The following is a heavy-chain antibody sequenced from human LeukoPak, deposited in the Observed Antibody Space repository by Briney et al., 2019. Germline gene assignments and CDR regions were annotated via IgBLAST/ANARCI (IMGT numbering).Heavy chain of an antibody. CDR3: ARVRNGHYCGGDCYLFDY. CDR2: ISAYNGNT. D-gene: IGHD2-21*02. CDR1: GYTFTSYG. V-gene: IGHV1-18*01. Sequence: ASVKVSCKASGYTFTSYGISWVRQAPGQGLEWMGWISAYNGNTSYAQKLQGRVTMTTDTSTSTAYMELRSLRSDDTAVYYCARVRNGHYCGGDCYLFDYWGQGTLVTVSS. J-gene: IGHJ4*02.